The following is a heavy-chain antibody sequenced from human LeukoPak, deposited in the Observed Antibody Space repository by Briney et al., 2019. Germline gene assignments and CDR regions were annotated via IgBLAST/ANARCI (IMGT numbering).Heavy chain of an antibody. CDR1: GYTLTELS. J-gene: IGHJ6*02. V-gene: IGHV1-24*01. CDR3: ATEQKYGSGSQNYYYGMDV. Sequence: ASVKVSCKVSGYTLTELSMHWVRQAPGKGLEWMGGFDPEDGETIYAQKLQGRVTMTEDTSTDTAYMELSSLRSEDTAVYYCATEQKYGSGSQNYYYGMDVWGQGTTVTVSS. D-gene: IGHD3-10*01. CDR2: FDPEDGET.